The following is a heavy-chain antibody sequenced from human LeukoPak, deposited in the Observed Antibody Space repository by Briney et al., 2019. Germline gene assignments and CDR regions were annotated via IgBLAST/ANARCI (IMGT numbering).Heavy chain of an antibody. D-gene: IGHD3-22*01. Sequence: ASVKVSCKASGYTFTGYYIHWVRQAPGQGLEWMGWMNPNSGNTGYAQKFQGRVTMTRNTSISTAYMELSSLRSEDTAVYYCARGAKSYYYDSSGQSGYWGQGTLVTVSS. CDR3: ARGAKSYYYDSSGQSGY. J-gene: IGHJ4*02. CDR1: GYTFTGYY. V-gene: IGHV1-8*02. CDR2: MNPNSGNT.